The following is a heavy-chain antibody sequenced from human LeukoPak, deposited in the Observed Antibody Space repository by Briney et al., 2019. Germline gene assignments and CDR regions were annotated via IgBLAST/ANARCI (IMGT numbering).Heavy chain of an antibody. J-gene: IGHJ4*02. CDR1: GFTFSSYA. Sequence: GGSLRLSCAASGFTFSSYAMHWVRQAPGKGLEHVSAISSNGGSTYYANSVKGRFTISRDNSKNMLYLQMGSLRAEDMAVYYCARAEGGYVDTAMLYWGQGTLVTVSS. CDR3: ARAEGGYVDTAMLY. CDR2: ISSNGGST. D-gene: IGHD5-18*01. V-gene: IGHV3-64*01.